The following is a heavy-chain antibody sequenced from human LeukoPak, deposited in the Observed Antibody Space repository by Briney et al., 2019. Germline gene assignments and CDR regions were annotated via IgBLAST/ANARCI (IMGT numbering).Heavy chain of an antibody. D-gene: IGHD6-13*01. CDR3: ARAALATPGDY. CDR2: INSDGSST. CDR1: GFTFSSYW. V-gene: IGHV3-74*01. Sequence: PGGSLRLSCAASGFTFSSYWMHWVRQAPGKGLLWVSRINSDGSSTNYADSVKGRFTTSRDNAKNTLYLQMNSLRAEDTAVYYCARAALATPGDYWGQGTLVTVSS. J-gene: IGHJ4*02.